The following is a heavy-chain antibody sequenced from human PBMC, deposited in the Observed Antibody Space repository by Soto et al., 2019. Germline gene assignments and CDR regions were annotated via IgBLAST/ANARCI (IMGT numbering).Heavy chain of an antibody. V-gene: IGHV3-23*01. Sequence: GGSLRLSCAASGFTFSSYAMSWVRQAPGKGLEWVSAISGSGGSTYYADSVKGRFTISRGNAKNTLYLQMNSLRVEDTAVYYCAKVNNDILTGYFMDVWGKGTTVTVSS. D-gene: IGHD3-9*01. CDR2: ISGSGGST. CDR1: GFTFSSYA. CDR3: AKVNNDILTGYFMDV. J-gene: IGHJ6*03.